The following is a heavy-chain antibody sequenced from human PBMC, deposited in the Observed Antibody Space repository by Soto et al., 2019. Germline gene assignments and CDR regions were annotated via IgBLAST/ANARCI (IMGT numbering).Heavy chain of an antibody. CDR3: ARGPISLGEH. CDR2: IIPLLGTT. V-gene: IGHV1-69*08. Sequence: QVQLVQSGAEVKKPGSSVKVSCKTSGGTFASFTIIWVRQAPGQGLEWMGRIIPLLGTTNYAQKFQGRVTITADKSPTSAYRELTSLSSEDTAVYYCARGPISLGEHWGQGTLVTVSS. D-gene: IGHD3-3*01. CDR1: GGTFASFT. J-gene: IGHJ1*01.